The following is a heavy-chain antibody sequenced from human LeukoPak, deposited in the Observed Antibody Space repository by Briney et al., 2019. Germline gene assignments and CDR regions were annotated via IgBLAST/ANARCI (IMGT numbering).Heavy chain of an antibody. CDR1: GYTFTGYD. CDR3: ARDDGLLGMIQYFDY. Sequence: ASVKVSCKASGYTFTGYDIHWVRQAPGQGLEWMGWINAYNGNTNYAQKLQGRVTMTTDTSTSTAYMELRSLRSDDTAVYYCARDDGLLGMIQYFDYWGQGTLVTVSS. CDR2: INAYNGNT. D-gene: IGHD7-27*01. V-gene: IGHV1-18*04. J-gene: IGHJ4*02.